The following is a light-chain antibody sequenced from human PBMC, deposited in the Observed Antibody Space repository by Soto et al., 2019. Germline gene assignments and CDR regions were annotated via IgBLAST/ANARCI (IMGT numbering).Light chain of an antibody. CDR1: TSDVGGYDY. CDR3: ASYRSSSDLGV. V-gene: IGLV2-14*01. J-gene: IGLJ1*01. CDR2: EVS. Sequence: QSALTQPGSVSGSPGQSITIPCTGTTSDVGGYDYVSWYQHHAGKAPILLLFEVSNRPSGVSTRFSGSKSGNTASLTISGRQAEDEADYYCASYRSSSDLGVFGTGTKVTVL.